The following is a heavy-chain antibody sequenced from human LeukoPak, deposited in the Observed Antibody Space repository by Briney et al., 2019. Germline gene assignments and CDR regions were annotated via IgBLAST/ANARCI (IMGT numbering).Heavy chain of an antibody. J-gene: IGHJ4*02. Sequence: PGGSLRLSCAASGFTFSSYSMNWVRQAPGKGLEWVSYISSSSSTIYYADSVKGRFTISRDNSKNTLSLQMNGLRAEDTAVYYCAKNRYGDYASDYWGQGTLVTVSS. D-gene: IGHD4-17*01. CDR2: ISSSSSTI. CDR1: GFTFSSYS. V-gene: IGHV3-48*01. CDR3: AKNRYGDYASDY.